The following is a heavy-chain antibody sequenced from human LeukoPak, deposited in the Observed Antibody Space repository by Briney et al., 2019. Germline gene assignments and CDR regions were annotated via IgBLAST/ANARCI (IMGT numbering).Heavy chain of an antibody. CDR1: GYTFTGYY. CDR3: ARGKYQLLSYYYYYMDV. CDR2: IIPIFGTA. D-gene: IGHD2-2*01. J-gene: IGHJ6*03. Sequence: SVKVSCKASGYTFTGYYMHWVRQAPGQGLEWMGGIIPIFGTANYAQKFQGRVTITADKSTSTAYMELSSLRSEDTAVYYCARGKYQLLSYYYYYMDVWGKGTTVTVSS. V-gene: IGHV1-69*06.